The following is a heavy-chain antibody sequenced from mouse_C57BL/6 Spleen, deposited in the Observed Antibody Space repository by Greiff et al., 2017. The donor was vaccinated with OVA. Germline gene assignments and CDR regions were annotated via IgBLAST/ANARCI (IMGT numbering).Heavy chain of an antibody. Sequence: EVKLVESGGGLVQPGGSMKLSCAASGFTFSDAWMDWVRQSPEKGLEWVAEIRNKANNHATYYAESVKGRFPISSDDSKSSVYLQMNSLRAEDTGIYYSTRGGNYVGYAMDYWGQGTSVTVSS. J-gene: IGHJ4*01. CDR2: IRNKANNHAT. D-gene: IGHD2-1*01. V-gene: IGHV6-6*01. CDR1: GFTFSDAW. CDR3: TRGGNYVGYAMDY.